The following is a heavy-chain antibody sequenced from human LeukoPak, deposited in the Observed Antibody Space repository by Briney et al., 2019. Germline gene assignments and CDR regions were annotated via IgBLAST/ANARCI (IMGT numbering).Heavy chain of an antibody. Sequence: GASVKVSCKASGYTFTSYAMNWVRQAPGQGLEWMGWINTNTGNPTYAQGFTGRFVFSLDTSVSTAYLQISSLKAEDTAVYYCARGDQIGWRDFWSGYYRSYYYYYYMDVWGKGTTVTVSS. V-gene: IGHV7-4-1*02. CDR1: GYTFTSYA. CDR3: ARGDQIGWRDFWSGYYRSYYYYYYMDV. CDR2: INTNTGNP. J-gene: IGHJ6*03. D-gene: IGHD3-3*01.